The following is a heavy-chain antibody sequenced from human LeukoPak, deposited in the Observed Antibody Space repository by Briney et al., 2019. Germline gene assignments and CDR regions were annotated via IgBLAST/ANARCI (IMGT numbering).Heavy chain of an antibody. CDR2: IIPVFGTA. V-gene: IGHV1-69*13. CDR3: AREEVAGTPTIYYYYGMDV. J-gene: IGHJ6*02. CDR1: GGTFSSYA. D-gene: IGHD5-12*01. Sequence: SVKVSCKASGGTFSSYAISWVRQAPGQGLEWMGGIIPVFGTANYAQKFQGRVTITADESTSTAYMELSSLRSEDTAVYYCAREEVAGTPTIYYYYGMDVWGQGTTVTVSS.